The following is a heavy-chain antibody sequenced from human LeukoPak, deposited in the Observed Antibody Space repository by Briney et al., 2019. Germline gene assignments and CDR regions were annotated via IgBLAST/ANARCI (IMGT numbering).Heavy chain of an antibody. CDR1: GFTFSSYA. CDR2: IYHSGST. D-gene: IGHD1-26*01. CDR3: ARQVGATYAFDY. Sequence: LRLSCAASGFTFSSYAMSWIRQPPGKGLEWIGYIYHSGSTYYNPSLKSRVTISVDRSKNQFSLKLSSVTAADTAVYYCARQVGATYAFDYWGQGTLVTVSS. J-gene: IGHJ4*02. V-gene: IGHV4-30-2*01.